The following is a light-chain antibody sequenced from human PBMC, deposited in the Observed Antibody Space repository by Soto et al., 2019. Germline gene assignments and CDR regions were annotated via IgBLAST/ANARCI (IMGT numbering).Light chain of an antibody. CDR1: SANIGAGYD. J-gene: IGLJ1*01. V-gene: IGLV1-40*01. CDR3: QSYDSSLGV. CDR2: GNS. Sequence: QSVLTQPPSVSGAPGQRVTISCTGSSANIGAGYDVHWYQQLPGTAPKILIYGNSNRPSGVPDRFSGSKSGTSASLAIAGLQAEDEADYYCQSYDSSLGVFGTGTKLTVL.